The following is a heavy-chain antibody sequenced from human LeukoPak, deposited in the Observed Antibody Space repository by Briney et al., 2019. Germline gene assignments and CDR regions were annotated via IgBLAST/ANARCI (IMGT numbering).Heavy chain of an antibody. Sequence: GGSLRLSCVASGFTFNTYAMYWVRQAPGKGLEWVSGIFGSGGSAHYADSVKGRFTISRDNSKNTVYLQMNSLRAEDTAVYYCAKTTTGYSSGRHPGWPADSWGQGALVTVSS. V-gene: IGHV3-23*01. CDR3: AKTTTGYSSGRHPGWPADS. CDR2: IFGSGGSA. CDR1: GFTFNTYA. J-gene: IGHJ4*02. D-gene: IGHD6-19*01.